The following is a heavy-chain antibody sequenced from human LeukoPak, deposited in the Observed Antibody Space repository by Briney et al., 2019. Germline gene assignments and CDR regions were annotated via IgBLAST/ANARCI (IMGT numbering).Heavy chain of an antibody. CDR1: GDSISSGGYY. D-gene: IGHD3-22*01. J-gene: IGHJ2*01. Sequence: SETLSLTCTVSGDSISSGGYYWGWIRQHPGRGLEWIGYIYNSGSTYYNPSLKSRVTISVDRSKNQFSLKLSSVTAADTAVYYCSAGYYDSSGYFDLWGRGTLVTVSS. V-gene: IGHV4-31*09. CDR2: IYNSGST. CDR3: SAGYYDSSGYFDL.